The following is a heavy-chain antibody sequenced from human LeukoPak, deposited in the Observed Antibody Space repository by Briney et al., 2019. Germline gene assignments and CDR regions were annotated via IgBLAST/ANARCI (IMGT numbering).Heavy chain of an antibody. CDR1: GDSISSYY. V-gene: IGHV4-59*08. Sequence: SETPSLTCTVSGDSISSYYWNWIRQPPGKGLEWIGYIHYSGSTNYNPSLKSRVTISVDTSKNQFSLKLSSVTAADTAVYYCARSRALDAFDIWGQGTLVTVSS. CDR3: ARSRALDAFDI. J-gene: IGHJ3*02. CDR2: IHYSGST.